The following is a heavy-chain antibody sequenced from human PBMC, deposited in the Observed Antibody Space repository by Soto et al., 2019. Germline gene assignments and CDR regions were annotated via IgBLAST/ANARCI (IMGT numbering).Heavy chain of an antibody. CDR2: IKEDGSDK. J-gene: IGHJ5*02. D-gene: IGHD4-17*01. Sequence: ELYLVESGGGLVQPGGSLRLSCEASDFMFSNYWMNWVRQAPGKGLQWVANIKEDGSDKSYVDSVKGRFTISRDNAKKSLYLQMNSLRVEDTAVYYCGRVSGYGDVFDPWGQGTLVIVSS. CDR1: DFMFSNYW. V-gene: IGHV3-7*03. CDR3: GRVSGYGDVFDP.